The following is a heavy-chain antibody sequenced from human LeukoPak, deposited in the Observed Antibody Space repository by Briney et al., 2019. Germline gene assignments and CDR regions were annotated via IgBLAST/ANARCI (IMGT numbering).Heavy chain of an antibody. CDR2: IYYSGST. D-gene: IGHD4-23*01. CDR1: GGSISSHY. V-gene: IGHV4-59*11. J-gene: IGHJ3*02. CDR3: ASASDYGGNSQAFDI. Sequence: SETLSLTCTVSGGSISSHYWSWIRQPPGKRLEWIGYIYYSGSTNYNPSLKSRVTISVDTSKNQFSLKLSSVTAADTAVYYCASASDYGGNSQAFDIWGQGTMVTVSS.